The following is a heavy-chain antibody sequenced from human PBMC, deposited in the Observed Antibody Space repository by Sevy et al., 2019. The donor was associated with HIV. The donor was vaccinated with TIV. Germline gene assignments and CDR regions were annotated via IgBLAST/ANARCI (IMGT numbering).Heavy chain of an antibody. CDR3: AKENYYDSSGYYYGY. V-gene: IGHV3-30*18. Sequence: GGSLRLSCAASGFTFSSYGMHWVRQAPGKGLEGVAVIAYDGSNKYYADSVKGRFTISRDNSKNTLYLQMNSLRAEDTAVYYCAKENYYDSSGYYYGYWGQGTLVTVSS. CDR2: IAYDGSNK. CDR1: GFTFSSYG. D-gene: IGHD3-22*01. J-gene: IGHJ4*02.